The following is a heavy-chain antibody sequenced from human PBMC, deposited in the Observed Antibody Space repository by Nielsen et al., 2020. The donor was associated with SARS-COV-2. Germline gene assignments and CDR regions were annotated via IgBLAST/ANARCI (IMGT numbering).Heavy chain of an antibody. CDR1: GFTFRIYG. Sequence: GESLKISCAASGFTFRIYGMHWVRQAPGRGLEWVAVITYDGSNKYYAESVKGRFTVSRDNSKNTLFLQMNSLKPEDSAVYYCARDPGYYLGSGTYYYNMDVWGQGATVTVSS. CDR2: ITYDGSNK. V-gene: IGHV3-30*03. CDR3: ARDPGYYLGSGTYYYNMDV. D-gene: IGHD3-10*01. J-gene: IGHJ6*02.